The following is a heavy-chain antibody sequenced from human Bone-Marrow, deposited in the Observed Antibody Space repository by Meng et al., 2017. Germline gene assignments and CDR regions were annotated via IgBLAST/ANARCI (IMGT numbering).Heavy chain of an antibody. J-gene: IGHJ6*02. CDR1: GGTFSSYA. V-gene: IGHV1-69*13. Sequence: SVKVSCKASGGTFSSYAISWVRQAPGQGLEWMGGIIPIFGTANYAQKFQGRVTITADESTSTAYMELSSLRSEDTTVYYCAREPSLPGVAVAGSPYYYYGMDVWGQGTTVTVSS. D-gene: IGHD6-19*01. CDR2: IIPIFGTA. CDR3: AREPSLPGVAVAGSPYYYYGMDV.